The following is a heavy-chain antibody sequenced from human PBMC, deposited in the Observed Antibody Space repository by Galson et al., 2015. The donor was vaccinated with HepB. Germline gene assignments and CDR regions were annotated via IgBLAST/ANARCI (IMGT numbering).Heavy chain of an antibody. CDR3: ARARLGSYDSSGHSLGPFDY. V-gene: IGHV4-59*01. Sequence: TLSLTCTVSGGSISGYYWSWIRQPPGKGLEWIGYIYYSGSTNYNPSLKSRVTISVDTSKNQLSLKLSSVTAADTAVYYCARARLGSYDSSGHSLGPFDYWGQGTLVTVSS. CDR1: GGSISGYY. D-gene: IGHD3-22*01. CDR2: IYYSGST. J-gene: IGHJ4*02.